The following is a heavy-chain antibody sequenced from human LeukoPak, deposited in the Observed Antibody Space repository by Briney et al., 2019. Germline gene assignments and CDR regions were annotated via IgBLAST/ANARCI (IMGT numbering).Heavy chain of an antibody. D-gene: IGHD6-13*01. CDR3: ARHRSSSWFDFDY. CDR2: IYYSGST. J-gene: IGHJ4*02. CDR1: GGSISSYY. Sequence: SETLSLTCTVSGGSISSYYWSWIRQPPGKGLEWIGYIYYSGSTNYNPSLKSRVTISVDTSKNQSSLKLSSVTAADTAVYYCARHRSSSWFDFDYWGQGTLVTVSS. V-gene: IGHV4-59*08.